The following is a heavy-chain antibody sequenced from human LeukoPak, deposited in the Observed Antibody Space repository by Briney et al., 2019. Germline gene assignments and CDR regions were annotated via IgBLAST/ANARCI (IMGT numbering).Heavy chain of an antibody. D-gene: IGHD3-10*01. V-gene: IGHV3-7*01. J-gene: IGHJ4*02. Sequence: GGSLRLSCAASGFTFSNYWMSWAGRAPRKGLEWVPNIKQDGSERYYVDSVKGRFTISRDIAKNSLYLQMNSLRSEDTAVYYCARVYYGSGSYYPIPFDYWGQGTLVTVSS. CDR1: GFTFSNYW. CDR2: IKQDGSER. CDR3: ARVYYGSGSYYPIPFDY.